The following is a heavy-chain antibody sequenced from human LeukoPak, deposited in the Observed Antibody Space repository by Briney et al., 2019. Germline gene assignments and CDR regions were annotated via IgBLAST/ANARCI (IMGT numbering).Heavy chain of an antibody. Sequence: SVKVSCKVSGGTFSSYAISWVRQAPGQGLEWMGRIIPILGIANYAQKFQGRVTITADKSTSTAYMELSSLRSEDTAVYYCARASRGVGVAFDYWGQGTLVTVSS. CDR3: ARASRGVGVAFDY. CDR1: GGTFSSYA. V-gene: IGHV1-69*04. D-gene: IGHD1-26*01. CDR2: IIPILGIA. J-gene: IGHJ4*02.